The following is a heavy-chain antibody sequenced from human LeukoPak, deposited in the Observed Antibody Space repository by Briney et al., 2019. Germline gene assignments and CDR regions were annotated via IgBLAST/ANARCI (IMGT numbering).Heavy chain of an antibody. CDR3: VNRGGLLLYFIY. Sequence: QPWGSLSLSCSASGFTFSSYAMYWVRQAPGKGLEYVSGISSNGGSTYYADSVKGRFTISRDNSKNTLYLQMSSLRAEDTAVYYCVNRGGLLLYFIYWGQGTLVTVSS. CDR2: ISSNGGST. J-gene: IGHJ4*02. V-gene: IGHV3-64D*06. CDR1: GFTFSSYA. D-gene: IGHD3-22*01.